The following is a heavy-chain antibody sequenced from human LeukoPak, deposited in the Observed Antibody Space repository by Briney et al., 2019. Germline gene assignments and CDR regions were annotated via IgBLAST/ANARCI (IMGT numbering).Heavy chain of an antibody. CDR3: ARGGRNKFDY. CDR2: IFYSGPT. CDR1: GGSFSGYY. J-gene: IGHJ4*02. Sequence: SETLSLTCAVYGGSFSGYYWSWIRQPPGKGLEWIGFIFYSGPTNYNPSLKSRVTISVDTSKNQFALKLSSVTAADTAVYYCARGGRNKFDYWGQGTLVTVSS. V-gene: IGHV4-59*01. D-gene: IGHD1-14*01.